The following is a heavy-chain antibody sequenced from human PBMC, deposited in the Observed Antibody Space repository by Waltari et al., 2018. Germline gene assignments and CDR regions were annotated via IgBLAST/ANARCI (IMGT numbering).Heavy chain of an antibody. CDR2: IWYDGNKK. V-gene: IGHV3-33*01. CDR3: ARDNRHYYGSGSFPFDY. J-gene: IGHJ4*02. Sequence: QVQLVESGGGVVQPGRSLRLSCGASGFPFSTYGINWVRQAPGKGLEWVAVIWYDGNKKYYGDSVKGRFTISRDNSKNTLSLQMNSLRVDDTAVYYCARDNRHYYGSGSFPFDYWGQGTLVTVSS. CDR1: GFPFSTYG. D-gene: IGHD3-10*01.